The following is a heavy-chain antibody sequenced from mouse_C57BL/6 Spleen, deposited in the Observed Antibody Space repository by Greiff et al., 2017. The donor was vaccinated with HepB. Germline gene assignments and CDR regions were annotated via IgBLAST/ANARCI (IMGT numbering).Heavy chain of an antibody. V-gene: IGHV1-69*01. J-gene: IGHJ2*01. CDR2: IDPSDSYT. Sequence: QVQLKQPGAELVMPGASVKLSCKASGYTFTSYWMHWVKQRPGQGLEWIGEIDPSDSYTNYNQKFKGKSTLTVDKSSSTAYMQLSSLTSEDSAVYYCARGDSSVDYWGQGTTLTVSS. CDR3: ARGDSSVDY. D-gene: IGHD3-2*01. CDR1: GYTFTSYW.